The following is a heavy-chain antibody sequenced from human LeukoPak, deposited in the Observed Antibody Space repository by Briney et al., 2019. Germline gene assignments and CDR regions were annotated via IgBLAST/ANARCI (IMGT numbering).Heavy chain of an antibody. D-gene: IGHD3-22*01. CDR1: GGSISSCY. Sequence: SETLSLTCTVSGGSISSCYWSWIRQPAGKGLEWIGRIYTSGSTNYNPSLKSRVTMSVDTSKNQFSLKLSSVTAADTAVYYCARDSSYYDSSGYPDYWGQGTLVTVSS. CDR3: ARDSSYYDSSGYPDY. CDR2: IYTSGST. J-gene: IGHJ4*02. V-gene: IGHV4-4*07.